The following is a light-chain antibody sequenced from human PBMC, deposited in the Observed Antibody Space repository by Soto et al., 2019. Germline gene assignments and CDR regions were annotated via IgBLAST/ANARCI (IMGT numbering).Light chain of an antibody. Sequence: EIVLTQSPATLSLSPGERATLSCRASQGVSSYLAWYQQKPGQAPRLLIYDASNRATGIPGRFSASGSGTDFTLTITPLEPEDSAVYFCQQYGNSPITFGQGTRLEIK. J-gene: IGKJ5*01. V-gene: IGKV3D-11*01. CDR2: DAS. CDR1: QGVSSY. CDR3: QQYGNSPIT.